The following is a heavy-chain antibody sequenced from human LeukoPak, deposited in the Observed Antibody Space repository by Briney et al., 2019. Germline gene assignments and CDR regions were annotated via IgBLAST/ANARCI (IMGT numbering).Heavy chain of an antibody. CDR2: ISDGGGST. Sequence: GGSLRLSCAASGFTFSSYAMSWVRQAPGKGLEWVSAISDGGGSTYYADSVKGRFTISRDNSKNTLYLQMNSLRAEDTAVYYWAKYGGLYSSGWSSFDPWGQGTLVTVSS. D-gene: IGHD6-19*01. V-gene: IGHV3-23*01. J-gene: IGHJ5*02. CDR3: AKYGGLYSSGWSSFDP. CDR1: GFTFSSYA.